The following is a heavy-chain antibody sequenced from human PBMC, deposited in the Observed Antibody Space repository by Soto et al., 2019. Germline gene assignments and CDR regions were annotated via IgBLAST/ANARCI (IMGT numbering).Heavy chain of an antibody. Sequence: GGSLRLSFAASGFSFSISPMHWVRQAPGKWPEWVALISYDGTNKFYADSVKGRFTISRDNSKSTLYLQVDSLRPEDAAVYYCARDPKTSGGQHWAFNYFDSWGQGTLVTVSS. CDR2: ISYDGTNK. CDR3: ARDPKTSGGQHWAFNYFDS. V-gene: IGHV3-30-3*01. CDR1: GFSFSISP. J-gene: IGHJ4*02. D-gene: IGHD7-27*01.